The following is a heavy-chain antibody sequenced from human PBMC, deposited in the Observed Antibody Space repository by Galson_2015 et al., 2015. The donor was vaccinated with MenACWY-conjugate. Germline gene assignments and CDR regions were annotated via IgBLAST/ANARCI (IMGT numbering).Heavy chain of an antibody. J-gene: IGHJ3*02. CDR2: IHYSGGT. CDR3: GRRRPRDIGGGFDI. D-gene: IGHD2-15*01. Sequence: GNIHYSGGTYHNPSLKSRITTSVDTSKNQFSLNLASVTAADTATYYCGRRRPRDIGGGFDIWGQGTLVTVSS. V-gene: IGHV4-39*01.